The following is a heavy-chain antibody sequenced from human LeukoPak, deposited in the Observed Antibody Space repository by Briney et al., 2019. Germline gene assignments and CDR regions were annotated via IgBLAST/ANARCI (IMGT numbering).Heavy chain of an antibody. CDR3: ARNRPVPTKPSMVRGVRNPNPNNWFDP. CDR1: GYTFTSYD. Sequence: ASVKVSCKASGYTFTSYDINWVRQATGQGLEWMGWMNPNSGNTGYAQKFQGRVTITRNTSISTAYMELSSLRSEDTAVYYCARNRPVPTKPSMVRGVRNPNPNNWFDPWGQGTLVTVSS. V-gene: IGHV1-8*03. CDR2: MNPNSGNT. D-gene: IGHD3-10*01. J-gene: IGHJ5*02.